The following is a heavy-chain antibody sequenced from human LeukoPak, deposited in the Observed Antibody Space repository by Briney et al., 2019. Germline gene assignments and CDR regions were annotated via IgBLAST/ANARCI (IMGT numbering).Heavy chain of an antibody. D-gene: IGHD6-6*01. CDR1: GGSISSYY. V-gene: IGHV4-59*01. Sequence: SETLSLTCTVSGGSISSYYWSWIRQPPGKGLEWIGYIYYSGSTNYNPSLKSRVTISVDTSKNQFSLKLSSVTAADTALYYCARGVGYSSWSGLGYWGQRPLVTVSS. CDR2: IYYSGST. J-gene: IGHJ4*02. CDR3: ARGVGYSSWSGLGY.